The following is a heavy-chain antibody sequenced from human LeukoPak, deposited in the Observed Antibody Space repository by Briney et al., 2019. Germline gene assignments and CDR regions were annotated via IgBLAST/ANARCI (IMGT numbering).Heavy chain of an antibody. CDR3: ARGFVDIVATTEHGNWLDP. CDR1: GFTFSSYA. CDR2: ISYDGSNK. Sequence: GRSLRLSCAASGFTFSSYAMHWVRQAPGKGLEWVAVISYDGSNKYYADSVKGRFTISRDNSKNTLYLQMNSLRAEDTAVYYCARGFVDIVATTEHGNWLDPWGQGTLVTVSS. J-gene: IGHJ5*02. V-gene: IGHV3-30-3*01. D-gene: IGHD5-12*01.